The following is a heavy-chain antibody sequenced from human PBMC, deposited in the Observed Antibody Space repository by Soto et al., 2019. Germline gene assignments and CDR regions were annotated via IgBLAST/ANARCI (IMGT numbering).Heavy chain of an antibody. Sequence: PGGSLRLSCAASGFTFSSYAMSWVRQAPGKGLEWVSAISVSGGSTYYADSVKGRFTISRDNSKNTLYLQMNSLRAEDTAVYYCATDLLSGYYYYGMDVWGQGTTVTVSS. CDR1: GFTFSSYA. D-gene: IGHD3-10*01. J-gene: IGHJ6*02. CDR2: ISVSGGST. CDR3: ATDLLSGYYYYGMDV. V-gene: IGHV3-23*01.